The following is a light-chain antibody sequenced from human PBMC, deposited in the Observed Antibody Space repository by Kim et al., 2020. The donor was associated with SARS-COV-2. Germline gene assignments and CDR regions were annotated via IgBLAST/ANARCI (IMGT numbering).Light chain of an antibody. V-gene: IGLV1-44*01. J-gene: IGLJ3*02. CDR3: AAWDDSLNGSV. CDR1: RSNIGSNV. CDR2: STD. Sequence: GQRVTISCSGSRSNIGSNVVNWYQQLPGTAPKRLIYSTDYRPSGVPDRFSGSKSGTSASLDISGLQSEDEADYYCAAWDDSLNGSVFGGGTQLTVL.